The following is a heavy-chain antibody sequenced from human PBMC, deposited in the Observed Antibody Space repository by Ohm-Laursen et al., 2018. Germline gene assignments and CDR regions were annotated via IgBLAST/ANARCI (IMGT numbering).Heavy chain of an antibody. CDR2: FNPSSGGT. Sequence: ASVKVSCKASGYTFTDYFIHWVRQAPGQGLEWMGWFNPSSGGTNYAQKFQGRVTMTRDTSIGTAYMELSSLRSDDTAVYYCARGGYSSGWYRYWGQGTLVTVSS. CDR1: GYTFTDYF. J-gene: IGHJ4*02. V-gene: IGHV1-2*02. CDR3: ARGGYSSGWYRY. D-gene: IGHD6-19*01.